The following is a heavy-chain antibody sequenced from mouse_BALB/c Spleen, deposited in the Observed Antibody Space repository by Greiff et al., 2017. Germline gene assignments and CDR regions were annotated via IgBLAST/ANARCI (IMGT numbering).Heavy chain of an antibody. J-gene: IGHJ1*01. Sequence: QVQLQQPGAELVMPGASVKMSCKASGYTFTDYWMHWVKQRPGQGLEWIGAIDTSDSYTSYNQKFKGKATLTVDESSSTAYMQLSSLTSEDSAVYYCARPVYDGSGGHWYFEVWGAGTTVTVSS. CDR1: GYTFTDYW. CDR3: ARPVYDGSGGHWYFEV. V-gene: IGHV1-69*01. CDR2: IDTSDSYT. D-gene: IGHD1-1*01.